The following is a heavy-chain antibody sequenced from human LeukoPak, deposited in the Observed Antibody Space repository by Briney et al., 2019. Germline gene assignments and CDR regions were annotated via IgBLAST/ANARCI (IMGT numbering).Heavy chain of an antibody. CDR1: GGSISSSSYY. V-gene: IGHV4-39*01. D-gene: IGHD3-10*01. CDR2: IYYSGST. CDR3: ARSGAGGGLIQIYYYYGMDV. Sequence: SETLSLTCTVSGGSISSSSYYWGWIRQPPGKGLEWLGSIYYSGSTYYNPSLRSRFTISVDTSKNQFSLKLSSVTAADQAVYYCARSGAGGGLIQIYYYYGMDVWGQGTTVTVSS. J-gene: IGHJ6*02.